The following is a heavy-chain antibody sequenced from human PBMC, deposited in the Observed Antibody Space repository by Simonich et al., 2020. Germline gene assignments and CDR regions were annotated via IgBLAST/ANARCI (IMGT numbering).Heavy chain of an antibody. V-gene: IGHV3-21*01. J-gene: IGHJ4*02. CDR3: ARDTSYYGSGSYYFDY. CDR2: ISSSSSYI. Sequence: GGGLVKPGGSLRLSCAASGFTFSSYSMNWVRPAPGKGLEWGSSISSSSSYIYYADSVKGRFTISRDNAKNALYLQMNSLRAEDTAVYYCARDTSYYGSGSYYFDYWGQGTLVTVSS. CDR1: GFTFSSYS. D-gene: IGHD3-10*01.